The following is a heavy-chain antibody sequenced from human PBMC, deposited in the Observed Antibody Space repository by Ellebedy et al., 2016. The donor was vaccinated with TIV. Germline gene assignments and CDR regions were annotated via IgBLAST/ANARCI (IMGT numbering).Heavy chain of an antibody. CDR2: IRYDGSNK. V-gene: IGHV3-30*02. CDR3: AKDPFYYGSGSSNWFDP. Sequence: GESLKISCAASGFTFSSYGMHWVRQAPGKGLEWVAFIRYDGSNKYYADSVKGRFTISRDNSKNTLYLEMNSLRAEDTAVYYCAKDPFYYGSGSSNWFDPWGQGTLVTVSS. D-gene: IGHD3-10*01. CDR1: GFTFSSYG. J-gene: IGHJ5*02.